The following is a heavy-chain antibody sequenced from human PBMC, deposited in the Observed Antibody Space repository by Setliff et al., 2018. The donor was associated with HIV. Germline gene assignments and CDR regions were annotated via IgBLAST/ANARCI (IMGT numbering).Heavy chain of an antibody. V-gene: IGHV3-7*01. J-gene: IGHJ5*02. CDR3: FMMIDFPNPLQPLP. CDR1: GFRFRSYW. CDR2: VKQDGTET. D-gene: IGHD3-16*01. Sequence: GGSLRLSCAASGFRFRSYWMSWVRQAPGKGLESVANVKQDGTETLYVDSVKGRFTISRDNANNLVYLQMNSLRVEDTAVVGVFMMIDFPNPLQPLPWG.